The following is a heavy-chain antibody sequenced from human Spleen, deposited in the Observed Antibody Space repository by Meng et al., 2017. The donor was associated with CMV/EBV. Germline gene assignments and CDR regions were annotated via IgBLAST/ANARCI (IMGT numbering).Heavy chain of an antibody. CDR1: GYTFTGYF. Sequence: ASVKVSCKTSGYTFTGYFLHWVRQAPGQGLEWMGWMYPDSGGTNYAQKFQGRVTMTRDTSIGTAYMELTSLRPDDTAVYYCARDGSYYDSDGYYFDYWGQGTLVTVSS. J-gene: IGHJ4*02. CDR2: MYPDSGGT. V-gene: IGHV1-2*02. CDR3: ARDGSYYDSDGYYFDY. D-gene: IGHD3-22*01.